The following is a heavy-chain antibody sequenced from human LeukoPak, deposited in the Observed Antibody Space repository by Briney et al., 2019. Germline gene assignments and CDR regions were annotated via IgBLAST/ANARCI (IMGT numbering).Heavy chain of an antibody. V-gene: IGHV3-48*02. CDR1: GFTFSSYS. J-gene: IGHJ4*02. Sequence: GGSLRLSCAAPGFTFSSYSMNWVRQAPGKGLEWVSYISSSTSTIYYADSVKGRFTISRDNAKNSLYLQMYSLRDEDTAVYYCARRMGCSSTSCYWDFDYWGQGTLVTVSS. CDR3: ARRMGCSSTSCYWDFDY. D-gene: IGHD2-2*01. CDR2: ISSSTSTI.